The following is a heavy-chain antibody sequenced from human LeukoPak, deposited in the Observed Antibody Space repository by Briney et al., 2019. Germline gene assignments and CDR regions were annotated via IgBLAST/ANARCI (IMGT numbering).Heavy chain of an antibody. CDR2: ITATGDTT. CDR1: GLTFTNCA. J-gene: IGHJ4*02. V-gene: IGHV3-23*01. CDR3: AGDRNSDWYSPLDY. D-gene: IGHD6-19*01. Sequence: RGSLRLSCVASGLTFTNCAMSWIRQPPGKGLEWVAIITATGDTTYYADSVKGRFTISRDNSRNTVYMQMDSLRAEDTAIYYCAGDRNSDWYSPLDYWGQGSQVTVSP.